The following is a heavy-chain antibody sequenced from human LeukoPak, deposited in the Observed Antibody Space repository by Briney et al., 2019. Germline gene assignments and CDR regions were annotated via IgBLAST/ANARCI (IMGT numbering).Heavy chain of an antibody. CDR3: ARVAKYYGSGSYH. CDR2: ISSSSSTI. Sequence: GGSLRLSCAASGFTFSSYSMNWVRQAPGKGLEWVSYISSSSSTIYYADSVKGRFTISRDNAKNSLYLQMNSLRAEDMAVYYCARVAKYYGSGSYHWGQGTLVTVSS. V-gene: IGHV3-48*04. CDR1: GFTFSSYS. D-gene: IGHD3-10*01. J-gene: IGHJ4*02.